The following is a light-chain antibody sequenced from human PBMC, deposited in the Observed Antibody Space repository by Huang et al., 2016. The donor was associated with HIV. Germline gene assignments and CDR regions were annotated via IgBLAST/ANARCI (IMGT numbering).Light chain of an antibody. CDR1: KSVLNTENNRYY. CDR2: WAS. V-gene: IGKV4-1*01. CDR3: QQYYDSPLT. J-gene: IGKJ3*01. Sequence: DIVMTQSPESLAVSMGERATINCRSSKSVLNTENNRYYLAWYQQKPGQRPRLLIYWASTRESEVPDLFLGTGSGTDFTLTISNLQAEDVAVYFCQQYYDSPLTFGPGTKVDIK.